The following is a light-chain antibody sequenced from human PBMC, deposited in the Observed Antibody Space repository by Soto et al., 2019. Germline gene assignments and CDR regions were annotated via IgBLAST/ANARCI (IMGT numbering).Light chain of an antibody. CDR2: DAS. CDR1: QGISSY. CDR3: QKYNTAPWT. Sequence: DIQMTQSPSSLSASVGDRVTITCRASQGISSYLAWYRQKPGKVPKLLIYDASTLQSGVPSRFSGSGSGTDFTLTISSLQPEDVATYYCQKYNTAPWTCGQGTKVEI. J-gene: IGKJ1*01. V-gene: IGKV1-27*01.